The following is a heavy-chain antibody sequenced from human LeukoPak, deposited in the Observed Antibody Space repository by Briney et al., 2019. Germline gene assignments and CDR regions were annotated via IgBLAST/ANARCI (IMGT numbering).Heavy chain of an antibody. J-gene: IGHJ4*02. D-gene: IGHD6-19*01. V-gene: IGHV1-2*02. CDR1: GYTFTGYY. CDR3: ATNSGYSSGWAFDY. CDR2: INPNSGGT. Sequence: ASVKVSCKASGYTFTGYYMHWVRQAPGQGLEWMGWINPNSGGTNYAQKFQGRVTMTRDTSISTAYMELSRLRSDDTAVYYCATNSGYSSGWAFDYWGQGTLVTVSS.